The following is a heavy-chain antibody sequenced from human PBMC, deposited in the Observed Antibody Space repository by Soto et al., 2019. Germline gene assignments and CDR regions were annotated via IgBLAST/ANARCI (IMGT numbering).Heavy chain of an antibody. J-gene: IGHJ5*02. Sequence: SETLSLTCTVSGASVSTGAYYWGWVRQRPGRGLEWIGYVYEIGYTYYNMSLKSRLTISLDRSNNQFSLGLTSVTAADTAVYYCVRALRHTAMVYPWLDPWRKGNLIAVSS. D-gene: IGHD5-18*01. V-gene: IGHV4-31*03. CDR1: GASVSTGAYY. CDR3: VRALRHTAMVYPWLDP. CDR2: VYEIGYT.